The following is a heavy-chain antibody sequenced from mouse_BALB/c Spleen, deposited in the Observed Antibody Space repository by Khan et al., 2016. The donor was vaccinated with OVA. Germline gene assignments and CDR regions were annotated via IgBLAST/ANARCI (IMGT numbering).Heavy chain of an antibody. CDR3: ARTARIKY. D-gene: IGHD1-2*01. CDR1: GFSITSGYG. J-gene: IGHJ2*01. V-gene: IGHV3-2*02. Sequence: EVQLVESGPGLVKPSQSLSLTCTVTGFSITSGYGWYLLRHLPGNQLEWMGFISYSGSTNYNPSLTSRIFITRDTYKNQFLRKLNSVTTEDTATYYCARTARIKYWGQGTTLTVSS. CDR2: ISYSGST.